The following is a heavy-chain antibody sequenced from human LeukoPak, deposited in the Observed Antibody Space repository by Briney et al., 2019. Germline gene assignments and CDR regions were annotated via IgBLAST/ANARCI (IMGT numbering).Heavy chain of an antibody. CDR3: ARENSGSYWGHFDY. D-gene: IGHD1-26*01. Sequence: PGGSLRLSCAASGFTFSSYSMNWVRQAPGKGLEWVSYISSSSSTIYYADSVKGRFTISRDNAKNSLYLQMNSLRAEDTAVYYCARENSGSYWGHFDYWGQGTLVTVSS. J-gene: IGHJ4*02. CDR1: GFTFSSYS. V-gene: IGHV3-48*04. CDR2: ISSSSSTI.